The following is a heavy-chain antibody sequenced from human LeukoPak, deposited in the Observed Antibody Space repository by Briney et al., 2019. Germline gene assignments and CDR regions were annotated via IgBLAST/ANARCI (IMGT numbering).Heavy chain of an antibody. D-gene: IGHD6-13*01. CDR2: FGTDDT. V-gene: IGHV3-23*01. Sequence: GGSLRLSCEASGFTFSGYAVSWVRQAPGKGLEWVSGFGTDDTHYAESVRGRFDISRDTSKTTVYLQMNSLRAEDTAVYYCARGSASSCWGQGTLVTVSS. CDR1: GFTFSGYA. CDR3: ARGSASSC. J-gene: IGHJ4*02.